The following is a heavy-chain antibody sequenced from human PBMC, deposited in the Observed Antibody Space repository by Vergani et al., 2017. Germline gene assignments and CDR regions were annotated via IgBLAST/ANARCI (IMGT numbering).Heavy chain of an antibody. Sequence: VQLVESGGGLVQPGGSLRLSCAASGFTVSSNYMSWIRQAPGKGLEWVSYISSSGSTIYYADSVKGRFTISRDNAKNSLYLQMNSLRAEDTAVYYCARGQDIVVVVAAALDAFDIWGQGTMVTVSS. CDR3: ARGQDIVVVVAAALDAFDI. CDR2: ISSSGSTI. V-gene: IGHV3-11*04. D-gene: IGHD2-15*01. CDR1: GFTVSSNY. J-gene: IGHJ3*02.